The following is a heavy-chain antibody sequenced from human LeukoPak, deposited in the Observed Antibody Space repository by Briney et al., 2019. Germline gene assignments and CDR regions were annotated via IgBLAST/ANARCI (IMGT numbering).Heavy chain of an antibody. D-gene: IGHD3-22*01. J-gene: IGHJ3*02. Sequence: PSETLSLTCTVSGGSISSYYWSWIRQPPGKGLEWIGYIYYSGSTNYNPSLKSRVTISVDTSKNQFSLKLSSVTAADTAVYYCANYDSSGYSFPDAFDIWGQGTMVTVSS. CDR3: ANYDSSGYSFPDAFDI. CDR2: IYYSGST. V-gene: IGHV4-59*08. CDR1: GGSISSYY.